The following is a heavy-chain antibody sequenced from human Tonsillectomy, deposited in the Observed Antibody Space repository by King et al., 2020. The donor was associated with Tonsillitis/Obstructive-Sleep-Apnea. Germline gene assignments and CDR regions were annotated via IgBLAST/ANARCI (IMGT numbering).Heavy chain of an antibody. D-gene: IGHD6-6*01. CDR2: IKSKIDGGTT. CDR1: GFTLTNAW. V-gene: IGHV3-15*01. CDR3: PTDRIKELVLGYYYYMDV. J-gene: IGHJ6*03. Sequence: DVQLVESGGGLVKPGGSLRLSCAASGFTLTNAWMSWVRQAPGKGLEWVGRIKSKIDGGTTDYAAPVKGRFTISGDDSKNTLYLQMNTLTTEDKAVYYCPTDRIKELVLGYYYYMDVWGKGTTVTVSS.